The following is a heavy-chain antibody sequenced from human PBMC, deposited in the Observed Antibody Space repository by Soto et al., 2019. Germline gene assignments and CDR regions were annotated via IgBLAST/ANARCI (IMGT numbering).Heavy chain of an antibody. D-gene: IGHD2-15*01. V-gene: IGHV2-5*02. J-gene: IGHJ4*02. CDR2: LYWDGDK. CDR3: AHSRRRASFAGGSCYHFDS. Sequence: SGPTLVKPTVTLTLTGSCSGFSLPADGEGVDWIRQPPGKALEWLAILYWDGDKRYSPSLNSRLTITKDTSRKQVVVTMTNVDPVDIATYFCAHSRRRASFAGGSCYHFDSRVQGSLVTDSS. CDR1: GFSLPADGEG.